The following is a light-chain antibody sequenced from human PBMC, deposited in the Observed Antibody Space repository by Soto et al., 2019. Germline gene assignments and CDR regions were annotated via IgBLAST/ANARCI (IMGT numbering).Light chain of an antibody. J-gene: IGLJ2*01. Sequence: QSALTQPASVSGSPGQSITISCTGTSSDVGGYNYVSWYQQHPGKAPKLMIYDVSNRPSGVSNRFSGSKSSNTASLTISGLQAEDEADYYCSSYTSSSTVVFCGGTKLTVL. CDR1: SSDVGGYNY. V-gene: IGLV2-14*01. CDR2: DVS. CDR3: SSYTSSSTVV.